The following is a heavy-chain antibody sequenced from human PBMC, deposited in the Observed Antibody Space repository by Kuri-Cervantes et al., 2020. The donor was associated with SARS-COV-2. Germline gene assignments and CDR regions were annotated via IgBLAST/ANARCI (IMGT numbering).Heavy chain of an antibody. D-gene: IGHD1-1*01. V-gene: IGHV1-3*01. CDR2: INAGNGNT. J-gene: IGHJ3*02. Sequence: ASVKVSCKASGYTFTGYYMHWVRQAPGQRLEWMGWINAGNGNTKYSQKFQGRVTITRDTSASTAYMELSSLRSEDTAVYYCARDRGTDDAFDIWGQGTMVTVSS. CDR1: GYTFTGYY. CDR3: ARDRGTDDAFDI.